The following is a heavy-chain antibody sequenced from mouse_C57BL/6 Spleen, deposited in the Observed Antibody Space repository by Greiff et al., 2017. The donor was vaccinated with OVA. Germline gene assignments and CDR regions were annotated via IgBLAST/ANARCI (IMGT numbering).Heavy chain of an antibody. CDR1: GFTFSDYG. V-gene: IGHV5-17*01. CDR3: ARLLFDY. Sequence: EVLLVEPGGGLVKPGASLKLSCAASGFTFSDYGMHWVRQAPEQGLEWVAYISRGSSTIYYADTVKGRFTISRDNAKNTLFLQMTSLRSEDTAMYYCARLLFDYWGQGTTLTVSS. CDR2: ISRGSSTI. J-gene: IGHJ2*01.